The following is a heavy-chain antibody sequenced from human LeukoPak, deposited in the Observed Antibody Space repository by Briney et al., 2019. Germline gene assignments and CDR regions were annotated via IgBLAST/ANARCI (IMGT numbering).Heavy chain of an antibody. CDR2: IIPIFGTA. CDR3: ASELSKMATIPSYYFDY. Sequence: GASVKVSCKASGGTFSSYAISWVRQAPGQGLEWMGGIIPIFGTANYAQKFQGRVTITADESTSTAYMELSSLRSEDTAVYYCASELSKMATIPSYYFDYWGQGTLATVSS. CDR1: GGTFSSYA. V-gene: IGHV1-69*13. D-gene: IGHD5-24*01. J-gene: IGHJ4*02.